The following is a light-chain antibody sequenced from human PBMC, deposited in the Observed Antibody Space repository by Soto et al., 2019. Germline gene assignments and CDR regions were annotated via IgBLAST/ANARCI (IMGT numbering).Light chain of an antibody. CDR2: GAS. Sequence: EIVMTQSPATLSVSPGERATLSCRASQSVSSDLAWYQQIPGQAPRLLIYGASTRATAIPARFSGSGSGTEFTHTISSLQSEDIGIYYCQQYDSWPYTFGPGSKVHFK. CDR1: QSVSSD. V-gene: IGKV3-15*01. CDR3: QQYDSWPYT. J-gene: IGKJ3*01.